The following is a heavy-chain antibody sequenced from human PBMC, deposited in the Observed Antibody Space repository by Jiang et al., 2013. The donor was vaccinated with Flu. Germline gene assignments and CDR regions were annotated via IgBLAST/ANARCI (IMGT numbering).Heavy chain of an antibody. J-gene: IGHJ4*02. CDR1: GFTFSSYG. CDR2: IRYDGSNK. D-gene: IGHD6-19*01. CDR3: EVFAVAGLYYFDY. Sequence: LVESGGGVVQPGGSLRLSCAASGFTFSSYGMHWVRQAPGKGLEWVAFIRYDGSNKYYADSVKGRFTISRDNSKNTLYLQMNSLRAEDTAVYYCEVFAVAGLYYFDYWGQGTLVTVSS. V-gene: IGHV3-30*02.